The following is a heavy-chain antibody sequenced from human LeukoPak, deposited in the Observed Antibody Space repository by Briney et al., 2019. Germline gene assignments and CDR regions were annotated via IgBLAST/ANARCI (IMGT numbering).Heavy chain of an antibody. CDR3: ARAPSSSSYFDY. CDR2: ISSSSSYI. D-gene: IGHD6-6*01. Sequence: GGSLRLSCAASGFTFSSYSMNWVRQAPGKGLEWVSSISSSSSYIYYADSVKGRFTISRDNAKNSLYLQMNSLRAEDTAVYYCARAPSSSSYFDYWGQGTLVTVS. V-gene: IGHV3-21*01. CDR1: GFTFSSYS. J-gene: IGHJ4*02.